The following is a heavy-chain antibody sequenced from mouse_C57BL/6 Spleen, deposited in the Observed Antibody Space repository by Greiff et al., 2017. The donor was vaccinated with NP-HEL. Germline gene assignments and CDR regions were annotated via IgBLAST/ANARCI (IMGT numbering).Heavy chain of an antibody. Sequence: SGTVLARPGASVKMSCKTSGYTFTSYWMHWVKQRPGQGLEWIGAIYPGNSDTSYNQKFKGKAKLTAVTSASTAYMELSSLTNEDSAVYYCTREEVYDGPSWFAYWGQGTLVTVSA. V-gene: IGHV1-5*01. CDR2: IYPGNSDT. J-gene: IGHJ3*01. CDR1: GYTFTSYW. D-gene: IGHD2-3*01. CDR3: TREEVYDGPSWFAY.